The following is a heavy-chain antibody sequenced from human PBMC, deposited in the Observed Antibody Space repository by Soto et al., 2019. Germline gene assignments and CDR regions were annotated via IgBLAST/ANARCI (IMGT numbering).Heavy chain of an antibody. D-gene: IGHD3-22*01. CDR3: ARGIVMKVGVQGGAHDSYNFDS. Sequence: VQLQQWCPGLLKPSETLSLTCAVYGGSFSGYFWTWIRQPPGRGLEWIGEITHSGRTNYNPSLKSRVLISVASSRKHVSPKRMTVTASGMALYYCARGIVMKVGVQGGAHDSYNFDSWCHGTLDAESS. CDR2: ITHSGRT. J-gene: IGHJ4*01. V-gene: IGHV4-34*01. CDR1: GGSFSGYF.